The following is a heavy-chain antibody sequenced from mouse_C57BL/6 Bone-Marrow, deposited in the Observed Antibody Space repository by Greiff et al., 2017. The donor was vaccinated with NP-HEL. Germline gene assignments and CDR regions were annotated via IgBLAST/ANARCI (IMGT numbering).Heavy chain of an antibody. CDR2: IYPRSGNT. CDR3: ATYYGNPWFAY. D-gene: IGHD2-1*01. Sequence: QVQLKESGAELARPGASVKLSCKASGYTFTSYGISWVKQRTGQGLEWIGEIYPRSGNTYYNEKFKGKATLTADKSSSTAYMELRSLTSEDSAVYFCATYYGNPWFAYWGQGTLVTVSA. V-gene: IGHV1-81*01. J-gene: IGHJ3*01. CDR1: GYTFTSYG.